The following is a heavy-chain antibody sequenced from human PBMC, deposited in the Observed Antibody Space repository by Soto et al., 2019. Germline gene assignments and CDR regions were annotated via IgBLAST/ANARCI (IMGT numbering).Heavy chain of an antibody. D-gene: IGHD7-27*01. CDR3: AMDPPG. CDR1: GFTFSGYW. V-gene: IGHV3-7*04. CDR2: INQDGSEK. Sequence: ELQLVESGGGLVQPGGSLRLSCVVSGFTFSGYWMSWVRQAPGKGLEWVANINQDGSEKYYVDSVKGRFTISRDNTKNSLFLQMNSLRAEDTAVYFCAMDPPGWGQGTLVSVSS. J-gene: IGHJ4*02.